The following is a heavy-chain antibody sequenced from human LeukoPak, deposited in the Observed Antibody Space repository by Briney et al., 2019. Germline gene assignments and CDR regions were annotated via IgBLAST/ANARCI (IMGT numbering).Heavy chain of an antibody. CDR3: ARDEYGYRYYFDY. J-gene: IGHJ4*02. CDR1: GGSISSSIYY. Sequence: SETLSLTCTVSGGSISSSIYYWGWIRQPPGKRLEWIGSIYYSGSTYYNPSLKSRVTISVDTSKNQFSLKLSSVTAADTAVYYCARDEYGYRYYFDYWGQGTLVTVSS. CDR2: IYYSGST. D-gene: IGHD5-18*01. V-gene: IGHV4-39*07.